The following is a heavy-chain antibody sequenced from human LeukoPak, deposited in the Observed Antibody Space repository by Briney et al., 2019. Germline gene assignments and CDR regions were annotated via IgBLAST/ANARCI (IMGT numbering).Heavy chain of an antibody. J-gene: IGHJ5*02. D-gene: IGHD2-15*01. Sequence: SETLSLTCTVSGGSISSGGYYWSWIRQHPGKGLEWIGYIYYSGSTYYNPSLKSRVTISVDTSKNRFSLKLSSVTAADTAVYYCARDGGGGSFNWFDPWGQGTLVTVSS. CDR3: ARDGGGGSFNWFDP. CDR2: IYYSGST. V-gene: IGHV4-31*03. CDR1: GGSISSGGYY.